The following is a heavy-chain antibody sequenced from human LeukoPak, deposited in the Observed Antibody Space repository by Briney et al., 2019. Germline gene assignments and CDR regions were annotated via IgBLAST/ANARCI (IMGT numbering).Heavy chain of an antibody. D-gene: IGHD3-22*01. J-gene: IGHJ4*02. V-gene: IGHV3-23*01. CDR2: ISGSGGST. CDR1: GFTFSSYA. Sequence: PGGSLRLSCAASGFTFSSYAMSWVRQAPGKGLEWVSAISGSGGSTYYADSVKGRFTISRDNSKNTLYLQMNSLRAEDTAVYYCAKEGGFRGWLSAKTPRSYYFDYWGQGTLVTVSS. CDR3: AKEGGFRGWLSAKTPRSYYFDY.